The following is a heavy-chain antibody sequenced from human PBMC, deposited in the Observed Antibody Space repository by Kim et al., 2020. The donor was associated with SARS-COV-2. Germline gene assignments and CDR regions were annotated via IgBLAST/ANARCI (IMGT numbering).Heavy chain of an antibody. J-gene: IGHJ4*01. V-gene: IGHV3-30*18. CDR3: AKDGRDYDFWSGFFDY. CDR1: GFTFSSYG. CDR2: ISYDGSNK. Sequence: GGSLRLSCAASGFTFSSYGMHWVRQAPGKGLEWVAVISYDGSNKYYADSVKGRFTISRDNSKNTLYLQMNSLRAEDTAVYYCAKDGRDYDFWSGFFDYWG. D-gene: IGHD3-3*01.